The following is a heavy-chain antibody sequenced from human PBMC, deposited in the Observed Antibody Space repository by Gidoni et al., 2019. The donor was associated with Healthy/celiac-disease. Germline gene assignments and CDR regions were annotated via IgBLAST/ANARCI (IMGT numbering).Heavy chain of an antibody. CDR3: ARGWGPPYYYYYMDV. J-gene: IGHJ6*03. D-gene: IGHD7-27*01. V-gene: IGHV3-13*05. CDR2: IGTTVDP. Sequence: EVQLVESGGGLVQPGGSLRLSCAASGFTFSSYDRHWVRQATGKGLECVSAIGTTVDPYYPGSVKGRFTISRENAKNYVYLQMNSLRAGDTAVYYCARGWGPPYYYYYMDVWGKGTTVTVSS. CDR1: GFTFSSYD.